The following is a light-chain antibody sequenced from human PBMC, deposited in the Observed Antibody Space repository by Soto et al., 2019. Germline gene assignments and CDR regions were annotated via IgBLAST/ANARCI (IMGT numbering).Light chain of an antibody. V-gene: IGLV1-40*01. CDR2: GNS. Sequence: QSVLTQPPSVSGAPGQRVTISCTGSSSNIGAGYDVHWYQQLPGTAPKLLIYGNSNRPSGVPDRFSSSKSGTSASLAITGLQAEDXADYYCQSYDSSLSSYVFGTGTKVT. CDR3: QSYDSSLSSYV. J-gene: IGLJ1*01. CDR1: SSNIGAGYD.